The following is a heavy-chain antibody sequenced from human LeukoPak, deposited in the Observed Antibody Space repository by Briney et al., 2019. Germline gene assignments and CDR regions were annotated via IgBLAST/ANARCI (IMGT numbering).Heavy chain of an antibody. CDR3: ARLLHNDILTGTITGAFDI. Sequence: ASETLSLTCTVSGGAVSSSSYFWGWIRQPPGKGLEWIGSIFYSGSTYYNPSLKSRVTISVDTSKNQFSLKLSPVTAADTAVYYCARLLHNDILTGTITGAFDIWSQGTMVTVSS. CDR2: IFYSGST. J-gene: IGHJ3*02. D-gene: IGHD3-9*01. V-gene: IGHV4-39*01. CDR1: GGAVSSSSYF.